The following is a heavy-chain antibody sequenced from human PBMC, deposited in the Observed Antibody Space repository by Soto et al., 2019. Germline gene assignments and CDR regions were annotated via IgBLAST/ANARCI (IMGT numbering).Heavy chain of an antibody. CDR2: ITPILDTT. CDR3: AKTPPRTTATAYYFDY. D-gene: IGHD4-17*01. Sequence: QVQLVQSGAEVKKPGSSVKVSCKASGDTFSSSYTISWVRLAPGQGLEWMGGITPILDTTHYAQKFQDRVTITADESTNTAYMELSSLRSDATAVYYCAKTPPRTTATAYYFDYWGPGTLVTVSS. CDR1: GDTFSSSYT. V-gene: IGHV1-69*16. J-gene: IGHJ4*02.